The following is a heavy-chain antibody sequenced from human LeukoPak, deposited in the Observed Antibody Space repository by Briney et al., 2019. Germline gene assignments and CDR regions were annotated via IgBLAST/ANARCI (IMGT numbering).Heavy chain of an antibody. Sequence: GGSLRLSCAASGFTFSNYWMGWVRQAPGKGLEWVANIKQDGSEKYYVDSVKGRFTISRDNAKNSLYLQMNSLRAEDTAVYYCARDSGGTTLVSAPTFDYWGQGTLVTVSS. CDR1: GFTFSNYW. CDR2: IKQDGSEK. V-gene: IGHV3-7*01. J-gene: IGHJ4*02. CDR3: ARDSGGTTLVSAPTFDY. D-gene: IGHD4-17*01.